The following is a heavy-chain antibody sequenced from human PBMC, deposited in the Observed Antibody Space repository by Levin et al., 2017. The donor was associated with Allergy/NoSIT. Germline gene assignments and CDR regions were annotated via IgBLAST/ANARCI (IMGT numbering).Heavy chain of an antibody. V-gene: IGHV3-20*04. J-gene: IGHJ3*01. CDR3: ASLAGSDWPDAFDV. Sequence: GESLKISCAASGFKFDDFGMSWVRQVPGKGLEWVSGISSGGGRTGYADSVKGRFTISRENVKNSLDLEMHSLRAEDKAMYYCASLAGSDWPDAFDVWGQGTMVTVSS. CDR2: ISSGGGRT. D-gene: IGHD6-19*01. CDR1: GFKFDDFG.